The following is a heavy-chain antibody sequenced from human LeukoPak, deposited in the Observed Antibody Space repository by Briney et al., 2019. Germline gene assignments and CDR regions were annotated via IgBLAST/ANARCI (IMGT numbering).Heavy chain of an antibody. CDR2: ISSSSSYI. J-gene: IGHJ4*02. CDR1: GFTFSSYS. CDR3: ARDDGYSYGWGY. D-gene: IGHD5-18*01. V-gene: IGHV3-21*01. Sequence: GGSLRLSCAASGFTFSSYSMNWVRQAPGKGLKWVSSISSSSSYIYYADSVKGRFTISRDNAKNSLYLQMNSLRAEDTAVYYCARDDGYSYGWGYWGQGTLVTVSS.